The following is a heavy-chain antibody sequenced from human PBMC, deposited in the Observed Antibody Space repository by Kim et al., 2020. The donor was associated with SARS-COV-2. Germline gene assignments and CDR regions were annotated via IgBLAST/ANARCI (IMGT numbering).Heavy chain of an antibody. J-gene: IGHJ4*02. CDR2: IYYSGST. Sequence: SETLSLTCTVSGGSVSSGSYYWSWIRQPPGKGLEWIGYIYYSGSTNYNPSLKSRVTISVDTSKNQFSLKLSSVTAADTAVYYCARYDWGSGSYYYWGQGTLVTVSS. V-gene: IGHV4-61*01. D-gene: IGHD3-10*01. CDR3: ARYDWGSGSYYY. CDR1: GGSVSSGSYY.